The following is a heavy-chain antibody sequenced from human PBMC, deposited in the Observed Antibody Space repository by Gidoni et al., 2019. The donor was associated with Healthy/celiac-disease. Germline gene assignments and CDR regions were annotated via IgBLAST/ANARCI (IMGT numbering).Heavy chain of an antibody. V-gene: IGHV3-48*02. CDR3: ARESVTYYDFWSGYVYYYYGMDV. J-gene: IGHJ6*02. D-gene: IGHD3-3*01. Sequence: EVQLVESGGGLVQPGGSLRPSCEPSRFTFSSYSMNWVLQAPGKGLEWVSYISSSSSTIYYADSVKGRFTISRDNAKNSLYLQMNSLRDEDTAVYYCARESVTYYDFWSGYVYYYYGMDVWGQGTTVTVSS. CDR1: RFTFSSYS. CDR2: ISSSSSTI.